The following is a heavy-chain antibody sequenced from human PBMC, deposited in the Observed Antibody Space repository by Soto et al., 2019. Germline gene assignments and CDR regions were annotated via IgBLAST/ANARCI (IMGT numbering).Heavy chain of an antibody. J-gene: IGHJ4*02. CDR3: AKDRVVGSTSREKDFDS. CDR2: ISPSSSYI. D-gene: IGHD1-26*01. CDR1: GSPFNNYG. Sequence: GGSLRLSCAASGSPFNNYGMNWVRQAPGRGLEWVSSISPSSSYIYYADSVMGRFTVSRDNAKNSLYLQMSSLRAEDTAVYYCAKDRVVGSTSREKDFDSWGQGTLVTVSS. V-gene: IGHV3-21*01.